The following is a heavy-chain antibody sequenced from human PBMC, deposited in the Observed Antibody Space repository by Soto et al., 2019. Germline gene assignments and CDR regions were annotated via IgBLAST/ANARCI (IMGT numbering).Heavy chain of an antibody. V-gene: IGHV2-70*01. CDR3: ARTTTITMVRGVIGAFDY. J-gene: IGHJ4*02. CDR2: IDWDDDK. CDR1: GFSLSTSGMC. D-gene: IGHD3-10*01. Sequence: SGPTLVNPTQTLTLTCTFSGFSLSTSGMCVSWIRQPPGKALEWLALIDWDDDKYYSTSLKTRLTISKDTSKNQVVLTMTNMDPVDTATYYCARTTTITMVRGVIGAFDYWGQGTLVTVSS.